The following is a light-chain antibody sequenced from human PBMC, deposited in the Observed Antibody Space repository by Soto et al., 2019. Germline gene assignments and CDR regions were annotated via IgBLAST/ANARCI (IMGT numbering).Light chain of an antibody. Sequence: QSALTQPPSASGSPGQSVTISCTGTSSDVGAYDYVSWYQQHPGKAPKLMIYEINKRPSGVPDRFSGSKSGNTASLTVSGLQPEVEDDSYSTSFAGSNNFPYVFGTGTKGTVL. CDR2: EIN. CDR1: SSDVGAYDY. V-gene: IGLV2-8*01. J-gene: IGLJ1*01. CDR3: TSFAGSNNFPYV.